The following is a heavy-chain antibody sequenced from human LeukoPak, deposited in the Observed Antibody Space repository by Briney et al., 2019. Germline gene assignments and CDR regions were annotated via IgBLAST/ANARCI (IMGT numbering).Heavy chain of an antibody. Sequence: ASVKVSCKASGDTFSNYAISWVRQAPGQGLEWMGGIIPIFGTASYAQNCQGRVTIIADEPTSTAYMELSSLTSEDTAVYYCARDLFWSGPNYYHYYMDVWGKGTTVTVSS. CDR1: GDTFSNYA. J-gene: IGHJ6*03. CDR3: ARDLFWSGPNYYHYYMDV. CDR2: IIPIFGTA. D-gene: IGHD3-3*01. V-gene: IGHV1-69*13.